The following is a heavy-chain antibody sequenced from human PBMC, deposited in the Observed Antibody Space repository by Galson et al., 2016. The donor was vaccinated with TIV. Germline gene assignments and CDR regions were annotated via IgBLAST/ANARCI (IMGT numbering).Heavy chain of an antibody. D-gene: IGHD4-11*01. V-gene: IGHV1-69*06. Sequence: SVKVSCKASGDTFNSYGIAWVRQAPGQGLEWMGGIIPMIGTPKYAQKFQGRVTITADKSPSTAYMELSSLRSEDTARYYCARVVLAYSNYDGYYHGMDVWGQGTTVTVSS. CDR2: IIPMIGTP. CDR3: ARVVLAYSNYDGYYHGMDV. CDR1: GDTFNSYG. J-gene: IGHJ6*02.